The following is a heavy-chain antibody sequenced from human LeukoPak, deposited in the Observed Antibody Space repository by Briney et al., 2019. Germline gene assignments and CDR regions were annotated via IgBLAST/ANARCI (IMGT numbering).Heavy chain of an antibody. CDR3: VRAGGSSWADY. D-gene: IGHD6-13*01. V-gene: IGHV3-7*01. Sequence: GGSLRLSCAASGFTFSSYGMHWVRQAPGKGLEWVANIKYDGSEKNYVASVRGRFTISRDNAKNSVYLQMNTLRAEDTAVYYCVRAGGSSWADYWGQGTLVTVSS. CDR1: GFTFSSYG. CDR2: IKYDGSEK. J-gene: IGHJ4*02.